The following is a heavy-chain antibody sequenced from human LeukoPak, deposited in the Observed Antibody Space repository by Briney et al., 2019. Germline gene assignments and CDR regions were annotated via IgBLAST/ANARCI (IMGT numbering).Heavy chain of an antibody. V-gene: IGHV4-39*07. J-gene: IGHJ4*02. CDR2: IYYSGST. D-gene: IGHD3-22*01. CDR1: GGSISSSSYY. Sequence: SETLSLTCTVSGGSISSSSYYWGWIRQPPGKELEWIGNIYYSGSTYYNPSLKSRVTISLDTSKNQFSLKLSSVTAADTAVYYCAREKYYDSSGYYNYFDYWGQGTLVTVSS. CDR3: AREKYYDSSGYYNYFDY.